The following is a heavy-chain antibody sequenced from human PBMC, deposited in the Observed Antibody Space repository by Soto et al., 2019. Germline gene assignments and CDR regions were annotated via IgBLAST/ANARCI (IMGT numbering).Heavy chain of an antibody. CDR1: GFTFSSYW. V-gene: IGHV3-74*01. Sequence: GGSLRLSCAASGFTFSSYWMHWVRQAPGKGLVWVSRINSDGSSTSYADSVKGRFTISRDNAKNTLYLQMNSLRAEDTAVYYCASRWLQWKGAFDIWGQGTMVTVSS. D-gene: IGHD5-12*01. CDR2: INSDGSST. J-gene: IGHJ3*02. CDR3: ASRWLQWKGAFDI.